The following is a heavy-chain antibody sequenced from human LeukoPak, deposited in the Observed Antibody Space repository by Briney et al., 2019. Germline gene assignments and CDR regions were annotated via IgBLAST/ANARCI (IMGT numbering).Heavy chain of an antibody. CDR3: ARVRHDSSGYYPTGWFDP. D-gene: IGHD3-22*01. CDR2: IYHSGST. Sequence: SETLSLTCTVSGYSISSGYYWDWIRQPPGKGLEWIGSIYHSGSTYYNPSLKSRVTISVDTSKNQFSLKLSSVTAADTAVYYCARVRHDSSGYYPTGWFDPWGQGTLVTLSS. V-gene: IGHV4-38-2*02. J-gene: IGHJ5*02. CDR1: GYSISSGYY.